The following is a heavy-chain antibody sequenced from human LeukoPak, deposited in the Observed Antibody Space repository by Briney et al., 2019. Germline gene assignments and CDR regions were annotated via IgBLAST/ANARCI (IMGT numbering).Heavy chain of an antibody. CDR1: GYTFTSYY. Sequence: ASVNVSCKASGYTFTSYYMHWVRHAPGQGLEWMGIINPSGGSTSYAQKFQGRVTMTRDTSTSTVYMELSSLRSEDTAVYYCAREKGPWIQLWSNPFDYWGQGTLVTVSS. CDR2: INPSGGST. V-gene: IGHV1-46*03. J-gene: IGHJ4*02. D-gene: IGHD5-18*01. CDR3: AREKGPWIQLWSNPFDY.